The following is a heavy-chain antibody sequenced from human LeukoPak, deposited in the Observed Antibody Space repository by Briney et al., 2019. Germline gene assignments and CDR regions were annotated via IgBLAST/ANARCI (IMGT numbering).Heavy chain of an antibody. J-gene: IGHJ4*02. D-gene: IGHD6-13*01. CDR2: ISSSSGTI. V-gene: IGHV3-48*01. CDR3: ARGLNSGVGPAAY. CDR1: GFTFSSYA. Sequence: GGSLRLSCAASGFTFSSYAMSWARQAPGKGLEWVSYISSSSGTIYYADSVKGRFTISRDNAKNSLYLQVNSLRPEDTAVYYCARGLNSGVGPAAYWGQGTLVTVSS.